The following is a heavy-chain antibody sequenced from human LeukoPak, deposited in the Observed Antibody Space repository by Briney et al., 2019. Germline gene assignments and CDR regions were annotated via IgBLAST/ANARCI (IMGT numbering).Heavy chain of an antibody. J-gene: IGHJ5*02. V-gene: IGHV3-23*01. D-gene: IGHD3-22*01. CDR1: GFTFSSYD. Sequence: GGSLRLSCAASGFTFSSYDMTWVRQAPGKGLEWVSAISGSGGSTYYAGSVKGRFTISRDNSKNTLYLQMNSLRAEDTAVYYCASPLTMSNWFDPWGQGTLVTVSS. CDR2: ISGSGGST. CDR3: ASPLTMSNWFDP.